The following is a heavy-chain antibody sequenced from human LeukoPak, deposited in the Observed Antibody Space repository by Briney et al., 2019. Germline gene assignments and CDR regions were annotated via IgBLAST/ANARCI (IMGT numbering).Heavy chain of an antibody. CDR3: ARHDSGDSFDY. CDR2: ISNGAATI. Sequence: GGSLRLSCTASGFTFGNYEMNWVRQAPGKGLEWISYISNGAATIHYADSVKGRFTISRDNAKNSLSLHMNSLRVEDTTVYYCARHDSGDSFDYWGQGTLVTVSS. CDR1: GFTFGNYE. J-gene: IGHJ4*02. D-gene: IGHD4/OR15-4a*01. V-gene: IGHV3-48*03.